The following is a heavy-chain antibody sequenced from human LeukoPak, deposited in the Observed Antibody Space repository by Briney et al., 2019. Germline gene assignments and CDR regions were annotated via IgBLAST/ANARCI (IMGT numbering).Heavy chain of an antibody. Sequence: GASVKDSCKVSGYTLTELSMHWVRQAPGKGLEWMGGFDPEDGETIYAPKFQGRVTMTEDTSTDTAYMELSSLRSEDTAVYYCATAALYCSSTSCFDYWGQGTLVTVSS. V-gene: IGHV1-24*01. CDR2: FDPEDGET. D-gene: IGHD2-2*01. J-gene: IGHJ4*02. CDR3: ATAALYCSSTSCFDY. CDR1: GYTLTELS.